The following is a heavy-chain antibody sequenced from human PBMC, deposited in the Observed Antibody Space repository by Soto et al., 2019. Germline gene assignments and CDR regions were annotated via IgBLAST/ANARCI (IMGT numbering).Heavy chain of an antibody. V-gene: IGHV3-23*01. CDR2: ITNSGRST. CDR1: GFTFSNYA. J-gene: IGHJ4*02. CDR3: AKRGAFNSGWVGDIDY. Sequence: LRLSCAASGFTFSNYAMSWVRQAPGKGLEWVSSITNSGRSTYYADSVKGRFTISRDNSKNTVYLQMTSLRADDTAVYYCAKRGAFNSGWVGDIDYWGQGNLVTVSS. D-gene: IGHD6-19*01.